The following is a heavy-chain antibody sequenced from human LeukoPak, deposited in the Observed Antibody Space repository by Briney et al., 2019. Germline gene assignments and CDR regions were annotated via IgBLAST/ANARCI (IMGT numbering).Heavy chain of an antibody. CDR3: ARDIKGQYQDAFDI. Sequence: GGSLRLSCAASGFTFSSYEMNWVRQAPGKGQEWVSYISSSGSNIKYADSVKGRFTISRGNAKNSVYLQMNSLRAEDTAVYYCARDIKGQYQDAFDIWGQGTMVTVSS. CDR2: ISSSGSNI. CDR1: GFTFSSYE. V-gene: IGHV3-48*03. D-gene: IGHD2-2*01. J-gene: IGHJ3*02.